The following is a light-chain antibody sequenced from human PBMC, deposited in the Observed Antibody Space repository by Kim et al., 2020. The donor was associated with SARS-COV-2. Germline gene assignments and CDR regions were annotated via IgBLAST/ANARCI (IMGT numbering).Light chain of an antibody. CDR2: AAS. CDR3: QHYNSPPRT. Sequence: DIQMTQSPSSLSASVGDRVTVTCRASQGISNSLAWYQQKPGKVPKLLIYAASTLQSGVPSRFSGSGSGTDFTLTISSLQPEDVATYYCQHYNSPPRTFGQETKVDIK. J-gene: IGKJ1*01. CDR1: QGISNS. V-gene: IGKV1-27*01.